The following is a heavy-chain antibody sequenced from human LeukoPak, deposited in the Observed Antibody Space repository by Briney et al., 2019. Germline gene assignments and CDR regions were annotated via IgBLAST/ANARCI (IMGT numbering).Heavy chain of an antibody. V-gene: IGHV1-8*03. CDR3: ARAPNHCTNGVCYTRRVDY. CDR2: MNPNSGNT. Sequence: ASVKVSCKASGYTFTSYDINWVLQATGQGLEWMGWMNPNSGNTGYAQKFQGRVTITRNTSISTAYMELSSLRSEDTAVYYCARAPNHCTNGVCYTRRVDYWGQGTLVTVSS. CDR1: GYTFTSYD. D-gene: IGHD2-8*01. J-gene: IGHJ4*02.